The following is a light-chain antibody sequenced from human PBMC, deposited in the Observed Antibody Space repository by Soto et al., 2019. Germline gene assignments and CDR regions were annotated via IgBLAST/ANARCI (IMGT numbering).Light chain of an antibody. CDR1: QSISSN. V-gene: IGKV3-15*01. J-gene: IGKJ1*01. Sequence: ETVMTQSPATLSVSPGERATLSCRASQSISSNLAWYQQKPGQAPRLLIYGASTRATGIPARFSGSGSGTEFTLTISRLEPEDFAVYYCQHHGNPPTGTFGQGTKVDIK. CDR2: GAS. CDR3: QHHGNPPTGT.